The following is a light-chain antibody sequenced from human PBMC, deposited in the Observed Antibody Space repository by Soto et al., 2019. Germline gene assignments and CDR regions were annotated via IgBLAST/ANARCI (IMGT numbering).Light chain of an antibody. Sequence: QSALTQPRSVSGSPGQSVTVSCTGTSSDVGGYNYVSWYQHHPGKAPKLIVYDVTQRPSGIPDRFSGSKSGNTASLTISGLQPDDEADYHCCSYADNYFYVFGSVTKLTVL. CDR2: DVT. V-gene: IGLV2-11*01. J-gene: IGLJ1*01. CDR3: CSYADNYFYV. CDR1: SSDVGGYNY.